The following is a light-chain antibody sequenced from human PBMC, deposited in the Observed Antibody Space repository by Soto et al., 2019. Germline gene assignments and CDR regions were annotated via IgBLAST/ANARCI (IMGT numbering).Light chain of an antibody. CDR1: SRDIIGYDY. CDR3: TSYTATNSVV. V-gene: IGLV2-14*01. CDR2: ETS. J-gene: IGLJ3*02. Sequence: QSALTQPASVSRSPGQSITISCTGTSRDIIGYDYVSWYQEHPGKVPKLIIYETSHRPSGVSSRFSGSKSGNTASLTISGLQAEDESDYYCTSYTATNSVVFGGGTKLTVL.